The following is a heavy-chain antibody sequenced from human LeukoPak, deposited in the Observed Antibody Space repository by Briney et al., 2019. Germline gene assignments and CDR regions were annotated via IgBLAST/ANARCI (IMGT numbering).Heavy chain of an antibody. CDR2: IYYSGST. Sequence: KPSETLSLTCTVSGGSISSYYWSWLRQPPGKGLEWIGYIYYSGSTNYNPSLKSRVTISVDTSKNQFSLKLSSVTAADTAVYYCARGLGYSYASVWGQGTLVTVSS. V-gene: IGHV4-59*01. J-gene: IGHJ4*02. CDR3: ARGLGYSYASV. CDR1: GGSISSYY. D-gene: IGHD5-18*01.